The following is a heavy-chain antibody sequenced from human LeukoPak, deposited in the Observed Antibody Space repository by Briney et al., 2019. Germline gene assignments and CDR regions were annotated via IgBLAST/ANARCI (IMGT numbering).Heavy chain of an antibody. V-gene: IGHV4-30-4*01. Sequence: SETLSLTCTVSGGSISSGDHYWSWIRQPPGKGLEWIGYIYYSGTTYYNTSLRGRVTMSVDTSKNQFSLKLSSVTAADTAVYYCARENRYYDILTGLLPFDYWGQGTLVTVSS. D-gene: IGHD3-9*01. J-gene: IGHJ4*02. CDR1: GGSISSGDHY. CDR2: IYYSGTT. CDR3: ARENRYYDILTGLLPFDY.